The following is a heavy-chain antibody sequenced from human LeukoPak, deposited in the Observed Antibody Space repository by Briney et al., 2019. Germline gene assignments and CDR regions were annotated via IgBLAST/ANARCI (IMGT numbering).Heavy chain of an antibody. Sequence: GGSLRLSCAVSGFTFSSYGMHWVRQAPGKGLEWVAVIWYDGSNKYYADSVKGRFTISRDNSKNTLYLQMNSLRAEDTAVYYCAKAGSAYGDYDYYYYYMDVWGKGTTVTVSS. D-gene: IGHD4-17*01. V-gene: IGHV3-33*06. CDR2: IWYDGSNK. CDR3: AKAGSAYGDYDYYYYYMDV. CDR1: GFTFSSYG. J-gene: IGHJ6*03.